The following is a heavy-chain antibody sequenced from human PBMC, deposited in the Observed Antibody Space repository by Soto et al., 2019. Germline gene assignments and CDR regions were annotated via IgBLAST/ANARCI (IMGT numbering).Heavy chain of an antibody. V-gene: IGHV4-61*01. D-gene: IGHD2-2*01. CDR1: GGFVNSDTHS. CDR2: IYSGGST. Sequence: SETLSLTCTVSGGFVNSDTHSWSWVRQTPGKRLEWIGFIYSGGSTKNPSLRSRVTMSVDTSKNQFSLKLRSVIVADTAVYHCARFVRSCSATTCSTRADVWGQGITVTVSS. CDR3: ARFVRSCSATTCSTRADV. J-gene: IGHJ6*02.